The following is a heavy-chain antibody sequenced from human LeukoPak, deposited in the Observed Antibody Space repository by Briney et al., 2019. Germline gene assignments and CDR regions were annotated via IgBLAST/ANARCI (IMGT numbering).Heavy chain of an antibody. J-gene: IGHJ4*02. Sequence: GRSLRLSCAASGFTFSSYSMNWVRRAPGRGLESVSSISSSSRYIYYADPVKGRFTISRDNAKNSRYLQMNSLRAEDTAVYYCAREIVDHWGQGTLVTVSS. V-gene: IGHV3-21*01. D-gene: IGHD5-12*01. CDR2: ISSSSRYI. CDR1: GFTFSSYS. CDR3: AREIVDH.